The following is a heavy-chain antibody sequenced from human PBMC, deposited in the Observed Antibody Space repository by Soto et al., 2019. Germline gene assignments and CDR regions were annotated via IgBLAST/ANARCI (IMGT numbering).Heavy chain of an antibody. J-gene: IGHJ4*02. CDR1: GGSMSSFY. CDR3: ARGGWYVAY. D-gene: IGHD6-19*01. Sequence: SETLSLTCSVSGGSMSSFYWSWIRQPPGKGLEWIGYIYYNGNTNYSPSLKSRVTMSVDTSKNQVFLKLTSVTAADTAVYFCARGGWYVAYWGQGTLVTVSS. V-gene: IGHV4-59*01. CDR2: IYYNGNT.